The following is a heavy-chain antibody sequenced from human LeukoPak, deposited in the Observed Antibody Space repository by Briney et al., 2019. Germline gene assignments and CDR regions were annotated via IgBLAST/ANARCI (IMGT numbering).Heavy chain of an antibody. CDR1: GASISSYY. J-gene: IGHJ4*02. Sequence: SETLSLTCTVSGASISSYYWSWIRQPAGKGLEWIGRIYSSRSIYNPSLKSRVTMSVDTSKNQFSLKLSSVTAADTAVYYCARAAGRDTTSGLDFDYWGQGVLVTVSS. CDR2: IYSSRS. D-gene: IGHD1-26*01. V-gene: IGHV4-4*07. CDR3: ARAAGRDTTSGLDFDY.